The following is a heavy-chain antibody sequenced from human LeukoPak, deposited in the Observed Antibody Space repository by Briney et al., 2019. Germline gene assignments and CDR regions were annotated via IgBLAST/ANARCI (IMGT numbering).Heavy chain of an antibody. V-gene: IGHV4-59*01. CDR1: GVSLSMYH. J-gene: IGHJ4*02. Sequence: SETLSLTCSVSGVSLSMYHWTWIRQPPGTGLEWIVSFYNFGTTNYSPSLKSRVAISVDTPKNQFSLRLTSVTAADTAVYYCVGTNAGGFWGQGILVTVSS. CDR2: FYNFGTT. CDR3: VGTNAGGF. D-gene: IGHD2-8*01.